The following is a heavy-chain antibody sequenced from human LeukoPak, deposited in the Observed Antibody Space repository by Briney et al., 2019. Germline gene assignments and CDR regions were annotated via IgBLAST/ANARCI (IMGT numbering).Heavy chain of an antibody. Sequence: ASVKVSCKASGGTFSSYAISWVRQAPGQGLEWMGGIIPIFGTANYAQKFQGRVTITTDESTSTAYMELSSLRSEDTAVYYCATMTTDWLDGYWGQGTLVTVSS. J-gene: IGHJ4*02. CDR2: IIPIFGTA. CDR3: ATMTTDWLDGY. CDR1: GGTFSSYA. D-gene: IGHD4-11*01. V-gene: IGHV1-69*05.